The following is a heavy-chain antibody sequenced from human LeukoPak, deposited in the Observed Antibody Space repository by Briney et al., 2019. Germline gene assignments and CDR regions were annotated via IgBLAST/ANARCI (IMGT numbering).Heavy chain of an antibody. CDR3: ARGRGADYGGNSGYFDY. J-gene: IGHJ4*02. Sequence: GGSLRLSFAASGFTFSGFGMHWVRQAPGKGLEWVAVIWYDGSNKYYADSVKGRFTISRDNPKNTLYVQMNSLGAEDTAVYYCARGRGADYGGNSGYFDYWGQGTLVTVSS. D-gene: IGHD4-23*01. CDR1: GFTFSGFG. CDR2: IWYDGSNK. V-gene: IGHV3-33*01.